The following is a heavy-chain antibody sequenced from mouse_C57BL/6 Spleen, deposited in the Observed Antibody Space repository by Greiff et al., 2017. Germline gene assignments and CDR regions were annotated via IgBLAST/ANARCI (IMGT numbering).Heavy chain of an antibody. CDR3: ARVDYDYGGSYAMDY. D-gene: IGHD2-4*01. CDR1: GFTFSDYY. Sequence: EVQLMESEGGLVQPGSSMKLSCTASGFTFSDYYMAWVRQVPEKGLEWVANINYDGSSTYYLDSLKSRFIISRDNAKNILYLQMSSLKSEDTATYYCARVDYDYGGSYAMDYWGQGTSVTVSS. V-gene: IGHV5-16*01. CDR2: INYDGSST. J-gene: IGHJ4*01.